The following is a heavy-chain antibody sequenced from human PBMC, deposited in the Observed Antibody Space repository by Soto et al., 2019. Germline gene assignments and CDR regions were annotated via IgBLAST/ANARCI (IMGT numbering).Heavy chain of an antibody. J-gene: IGHJ4*02. V-gene: IGHV1-24*01. CDR1: GYTLSEVS. D-gene: IGHD6-19*01. CDR3: ARVKMMAGTSYFDR. CDR2: FDPEDGET. Sequence: ASVKVSCKISGYTLSEVSMRWVRQAPGKGLEWMGGFDPEDGETIYAQKFQGRVTMTEDASTSTAYMELSSLRSEDTAVYYCARVKMMAGTSYFDRWGQGTLVTVSS.